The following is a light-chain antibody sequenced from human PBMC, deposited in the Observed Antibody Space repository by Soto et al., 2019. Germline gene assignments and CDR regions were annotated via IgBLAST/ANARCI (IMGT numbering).Light chain of an antibody. J-gene: IGKJ1*01. CDR3: QQNYSTTRT. Sequence: IQMTQSPSSVSPSVGDIVTITCRASQSISSYLNWYQQKPGKAPKXLIYAASSLQSGVPSRFSGSGSGTDFTLTISSLQHEDFATYYCQQNYSTTRTFGQGTKVDIK. CDR1: QSISSY. CDR2: AAS. V-gene: IGKV1-39*01.